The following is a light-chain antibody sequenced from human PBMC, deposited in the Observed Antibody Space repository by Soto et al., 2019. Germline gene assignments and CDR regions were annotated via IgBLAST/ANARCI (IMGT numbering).Light chain of an antibody. CDR3: CSYAGDYTWV. CDR1: SSDVGGYNY. CDR2: DVS. J-gene: IGLJ3*02. Sequence: QSVLTQPRSVSGSPGQSVTISCTGTSSDVGGYNYVSWYQHHPGKAPKFMIYDVSKRPSGVPDRFSASKSGNTASLTISGLQAEDEADYYCCSYAGDYTWVFGGGTKVTVL. V-gene: IGLV2-11*01.